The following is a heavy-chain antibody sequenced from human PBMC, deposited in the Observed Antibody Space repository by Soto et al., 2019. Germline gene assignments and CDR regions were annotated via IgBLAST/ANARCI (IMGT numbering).Heavy chain of an antibody. D-gene: IGHD3-16*01. J-gene: IGHJ4*02. V-gene: IGHV4-61*01. CDR1: DGSVNSGNYY. Sequence: PSETLSLTCSVSDGSVNSGNYYWSWIRQPPGKGLEWIGHIYYIGTTDYNPSLKSRATISVDTSKNQFSLKVTSVTAADTAVYFCAREEKQLSRYGGDFDYWGQGILVTVSS. CDR3: AREEKQLSRYGGDFDY. CDR2: IYYIGTT.